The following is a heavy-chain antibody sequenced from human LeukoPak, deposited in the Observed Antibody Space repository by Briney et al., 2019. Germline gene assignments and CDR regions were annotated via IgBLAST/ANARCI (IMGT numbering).Heavy chain of an antibody. CDR1: GFTFSGYA. D-gene: IGHD6-13*01. CDR2: VSGDGGST. V-gene: IGHV3-23*01. J-gene: IGHJ4*02. CDR3: AKAFTISASGPQD. Sequence: GGSLRLSCAASGFTFSGYAMTWVRPAPGKGLEWVSGVSGDGGSTYYADSVKGRFTISRDNSKNTLYLHANSLRADDTAVYYCAKAFTISASGPQDWGQGTLVTVSS.